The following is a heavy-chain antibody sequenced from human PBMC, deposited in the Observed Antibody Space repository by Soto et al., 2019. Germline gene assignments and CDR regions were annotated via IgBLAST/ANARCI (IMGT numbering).Heavy chain of an antibody. D-gene: IGHD3-22*01. CDR2: IWYDGSNK. Sequence: GGSLRLSCAASGFTFSSYGMHWVRQAPGKGLEWVAVIWYDGSNKYYADSVKGRFTISRDNSKNTLYLQMNSLRAEDTAVYYCARADSSGYYQVDYWGQGTLVTVS. CDR1: GFTFSSYG. J-gene: IGHJ4*02. V-gene: IGHV3-33*01. CDR3: ARADSSGYYQVDY.